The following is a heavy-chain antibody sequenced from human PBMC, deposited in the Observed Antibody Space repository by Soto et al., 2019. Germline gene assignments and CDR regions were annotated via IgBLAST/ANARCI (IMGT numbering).Heavy chain of an antibody. CDR1: GYTFTSYG. Sequence: ASVKVSCKASGYTFTSYGISWVRQAPGQGLEWMGWISAYNGNTNYAQKLQGRVTMTTDTSTSTAYMELRSLRSDDTAVYYCARRGSYCTNGVCSTRFDYWGQGPLVTVSS. J-gene: IGHJ4*02. D-gene: IGHD2-8*01. CDR3: ARRGSYCTNGVCSTRFDY. CDR2: ISAYNGNT. V-gene: IGHV1-18*01.